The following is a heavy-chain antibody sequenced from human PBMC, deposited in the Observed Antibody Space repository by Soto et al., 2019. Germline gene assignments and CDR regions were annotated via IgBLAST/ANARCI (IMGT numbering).Heavy chain of an antibody. CDR2: ISYDGSNK. Sequence: QVQLVESGGGVVQPGRSLRLSCAASGFTFSSYGMHWVRQAPGKGLEWVAVISYDGSNKYYADSVKGRFTISRDNSKNTLYLQMNSLRAEDRAVYYCAKGRGVGATLAYYFQHWGQGTLVTVSS. J-gene: IGHJ1*01. V-gene: IGHV3-30*18. CDR1: GFTFSSYG. CDR3: AKGRGVGATLAYYFQH. D-gene: IGHD1-26*01.